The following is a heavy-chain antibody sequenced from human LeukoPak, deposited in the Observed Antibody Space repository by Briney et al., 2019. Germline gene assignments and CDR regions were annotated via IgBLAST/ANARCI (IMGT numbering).Heavy chain of an antibody. V-gene: IGHV1-69*04. CDR1: GGTFSSSA. Sequence: GASVKVSCTTSGGTFSSSAITWVRQAPGQGLEWMGRIIPVLNITTYAQKFKGRVTITADTSTSTVYMELSSLRSEETAVYYCAKDQGLTAPPPYGLDVWGQGTTVIVSS. D-gene: IGHD5-18*01. J-gene: IGHJ6*02. CDR3: AKDQGLTAPPPYGLDV. CDR2: IIPVLNIT.